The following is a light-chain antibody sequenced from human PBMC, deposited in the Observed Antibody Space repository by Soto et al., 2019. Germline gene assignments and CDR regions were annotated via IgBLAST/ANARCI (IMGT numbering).Light chain of an antibody. Sequence: EIVLTQSPGTLSLSPGERATLSCRASQSVSSSYLAWYQQKPGQAPRLLIYGASSRATGIPDRFSGSGSGTDFTLTISRLEPEDLEVYYCQQYGSSPGTFGQGTKLEIK. CDR2: GAS. CDR3: QQYGSSPGT. V-gene: IGKV3-20*01. J-gene: IGKJ2*01. CDR1: QSVSSSY.